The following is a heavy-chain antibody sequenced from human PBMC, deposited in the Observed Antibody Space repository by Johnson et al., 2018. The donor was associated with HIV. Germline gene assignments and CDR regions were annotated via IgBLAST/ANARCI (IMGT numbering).Heavy chain of an antibody. J-gene: IGHJ3*02. V-gene: IGHV3-73*01. D-gene: IGHD1-26*01. CDR3: TTYTGSHRGGDAFEI. Sequence: VQLVESGGVVVQPGGSLRLSCAASGFIVSDSAMHWVRQASGKGLEWVGHIRSKAESYATEYAASVKGRFIISRDDSKNTAYLQMNSLKTENTAVYYCTTYTGSHRGGDAFEIWGQGTMVTVSS. CDR1: GFIVSDSA. CDR2: IRSKAESYAT.